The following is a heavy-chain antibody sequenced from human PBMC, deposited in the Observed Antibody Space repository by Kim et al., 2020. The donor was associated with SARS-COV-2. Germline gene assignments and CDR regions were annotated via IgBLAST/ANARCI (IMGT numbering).Heavy chain of an antibody. D-gene: IGHD4-17*01. Sequence: YSPSFQGRVTVSADKSTNTAYLQWSSLKASDAAMYYCTRSTVTTNPYYFDYWGQGTLVTVSS. V-gene: IGHV5-51*01. CDR3: TRSTVTTNPYYFDY. J-gene: IGHJ4*02.